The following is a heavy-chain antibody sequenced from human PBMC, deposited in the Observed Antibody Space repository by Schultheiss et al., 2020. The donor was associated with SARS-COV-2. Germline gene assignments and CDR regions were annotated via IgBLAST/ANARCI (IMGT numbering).Heavy chain of an antibody. V-gene: IGHV4-59*06. Sequence: SETLSLTCTVSGGSISRYCWSWIRQPPGKGLEWIGYIYYSGSTYYNPSLKSRVTISVDTSKNQFSLKLSSVTAADTAVYYCARVMITFGGVTNWFDPWGQGTLVTVSS. CDR2: IYYSGST. J-gene: IGHJ5*02. CDR3: ARVMITFGGVTNWFDP. CDR1: GGSISRYC. D-gene: IGHD3-16*01.